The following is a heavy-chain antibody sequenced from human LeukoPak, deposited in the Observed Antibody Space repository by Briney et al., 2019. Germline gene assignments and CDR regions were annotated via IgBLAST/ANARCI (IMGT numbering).Heavy chain of an antibody. J-gene: IGHJ6*04. V-gene: IGHV3-48*03. Sequence: GGSLRLSCEASGFTFRSYWMNWVRQAPGKGLEWVSYISSSGSTIYYADSVKGRFTISRDNAKNSLYLQMNSLRAEDTAVYYCAELGITMIGGVWGKGTTVTISS. CDR1: GFTFRSYW. D-gene: IGHD3-10*02. CDR3: AELGITMIGGV. CDR2: ISSSGSTI.